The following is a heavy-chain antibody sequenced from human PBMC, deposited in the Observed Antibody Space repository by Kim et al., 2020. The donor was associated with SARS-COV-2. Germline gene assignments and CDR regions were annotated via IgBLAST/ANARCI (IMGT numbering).Heavy chain of an antibody. V-gene: IGHV1-69*13. J-gene: IGHJ4*02. CDR3: ARGDGSSWTFDY. Sequence: SVKVSCKASGGTFSSYAISWVLQAPGQGLEWMGGIIPIFGTANYAQKFQGRVTITADESTSTAYMELSSLRSEDTAVYYCARGDGSSWTFDYWGQGTLVTVSS. CDR2: IIPIFGTA. CDR1: GGTFSSYA. D-gene: IGHD6-13*01.